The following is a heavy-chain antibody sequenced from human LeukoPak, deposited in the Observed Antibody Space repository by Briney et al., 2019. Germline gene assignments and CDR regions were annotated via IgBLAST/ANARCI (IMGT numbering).Heavy chain of an antibody. CDR3: ASASSHRIAAGGDY. J-gene: IGHJ4*02. D-gene: IGHD6-13*01. Sequence: GGSLRLSCAASGFTVSSNYMSWVRQAPGKGLEWVSVIYSGGSTYYADSVKGRFTISRDNSKNTLYLQMNSLRAEDTAVYYCASASSHRIAAGGDYWGQGTLVTVSS. V-gene: IGHV3-66*01. CDR2: IYSGGST. CDR1: GFTVSSNY.